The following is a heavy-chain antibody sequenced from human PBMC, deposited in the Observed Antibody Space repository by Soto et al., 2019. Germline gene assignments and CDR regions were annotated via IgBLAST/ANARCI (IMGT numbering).Heavy chain of an antibody. CDR3: ARDDRTGTAVLHY. D-gene: IGHD1-1*01. Sequence: VQLVESGGGLVKPGGSLRLSCAASGFTFSGYYMSWIRQAPGKGLEWVSYIGHTGTTIYYADSVKGRFTISRDNAKNSLYLQMNSLRAEDTAVYYCARDDRTGTAVLHYWGQGTLVTVSS. V-gene: IGHV3-11*01. J-gene: IGHJ4*03. CDR1: GFTFSGYY. CDR2: IGHTGTTI.